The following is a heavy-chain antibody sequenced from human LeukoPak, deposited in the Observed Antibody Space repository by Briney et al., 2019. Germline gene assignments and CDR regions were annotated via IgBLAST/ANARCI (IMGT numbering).Heavy chain of an antibody. CDR2: IDYSGGT. CDR1: GGSISSYF. J-gene: IGHJ4*02. D-gene: IGHD1-26*01. CDR3: ARAVGATPPSFDY. Sequence: SETLSLTCTVSGGSISSYFWSWIRQPPGKGLEWIGYIDYSGGTNYNPSLKSRVTISVDTSKNQFPLRLSSVTAADTAVDYCARAVGATPPSFDYWGQGTLVTVSS. V-gene: IGHV4-59*01.